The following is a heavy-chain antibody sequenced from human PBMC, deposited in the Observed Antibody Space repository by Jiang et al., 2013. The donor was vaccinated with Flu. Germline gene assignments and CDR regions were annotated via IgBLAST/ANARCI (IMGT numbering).Heavy chain of an antibody. CDR2: IYPGDSDT. CDR3: ARRPYEYYYDSSGSRPNDAFDI. CDR1: GYSFTSYW. D-gene: IGHD3-22*01. Sequence: SGAEVKKPGESLKISCKGSGYSFTSYWIGWVRQMPGKGLERMGIIYPGDSDTRYSPSFQGQVTISADKSISTAYLQWSSLKASDTAMYYCARRPYEYYYDSSGSRPNDAFDIWGQGTMVTVSS. V-gene: IGHV5-51*03. J-gene: IGHJ3*02.